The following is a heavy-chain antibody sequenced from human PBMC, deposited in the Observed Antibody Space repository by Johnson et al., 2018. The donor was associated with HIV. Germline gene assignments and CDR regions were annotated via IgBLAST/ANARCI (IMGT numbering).Heavy chain of an antibody. CDR3: ARDRAWNYEGAFDI. CDR2: IKQDGSEK. Sequence: EVQLVESGGGLVQPGGSLRLSCAASGFTFSSYWMSWVRQAPGKGLEWVANIKQDGSEKYYVDSVKGRFTISRDNARDTLYLQMNSLRAEDTAVYYCARDRAWNYEGAFDIWGQGTMVTVSS. D-gene: IGHD1-7*01. V-gene: IGHV3-7*03. J-gene: IGHJ3*02. CDR1: GFTFSSYW.